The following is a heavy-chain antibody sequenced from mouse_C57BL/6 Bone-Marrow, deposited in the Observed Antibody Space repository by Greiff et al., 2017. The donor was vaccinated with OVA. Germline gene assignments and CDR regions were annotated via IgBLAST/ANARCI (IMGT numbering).Heavy chain of an antibody. Sequence: EVQVVESGGGLVKPGGSLKLSCAASGFTFSSYAMSWVRQTPEKRLEWVATISDGGSYTYYPDNVKGRFTISRDNAKNNLYLQMSHLKSEDTAMYYCARDLPGSLDSSGFAYWGQGTLVTVSA. CDR3: ARDLPGSLDSSGFAY. J-gene: IGHJ3*01. CDR2: ISDGGSYT. V-gene: IGHV5-4*01. CDR1: GFTFSSYA. D-gene: IGHD3-2*02.